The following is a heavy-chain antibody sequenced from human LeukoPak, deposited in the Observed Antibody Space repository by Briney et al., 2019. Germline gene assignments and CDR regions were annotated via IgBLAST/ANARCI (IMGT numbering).Heavy chain of an antibody. Sequence: GGSLRLSCRASRFSFSDYDMHWVRQAPGKGLEWVAVISSDGSRKHYGDSVKGRFTISRDNAKNSLYLQMNSLRAEDTAVYYCARERGSGSYHPFDPWGQGTLATVSS. D-gene: IGHD3-10*01. CDR3: ARERGSGSYHPFDP. J-gene: IGHJ5*02. CDR2: ISSDGSRK. V-gene: IGHV3-30*03. CDR1: RFSFSDYD.